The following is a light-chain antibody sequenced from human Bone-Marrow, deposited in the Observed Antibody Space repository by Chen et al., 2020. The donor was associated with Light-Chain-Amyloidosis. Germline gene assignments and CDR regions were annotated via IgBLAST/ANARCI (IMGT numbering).Light chain of an antibody. V-gene: IGLV1-44*01. J-gene: IGLJ3*02. CDR2: DTN. Sequence: QSVLTPPPSASGPPRPRVTLTGSRGRSNVGANGVNWYQQLPGAAPKLLIFDTNRRPSGVPDRFSGSKSGTSASLAISDLQSEDEAHYYCAPWDDRLNGWVFGGGTRLTVL. CDR1: RSNVGANG. CDR3: APWDDRLNGWV.